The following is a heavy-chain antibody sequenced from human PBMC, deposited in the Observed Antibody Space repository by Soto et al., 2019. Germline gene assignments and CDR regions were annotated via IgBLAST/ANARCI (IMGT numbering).Heavy chain of an antibody. CDR2: IYPGDSDT. J-gene: IGHJ5*02. Sequence: GESLKISCKGSGYSFTSYWIGWVRQVPGKGLEWMGIIYPGDSDTRYSPSFQGQVAISADKSISTAYLQWSSLKASDTAMYYCARHFAKIAAAGTAGENWFDPWGQGTLVTVSS. V-gene: IGHV5-51*01. CDR3: ARHFAKIAAAGTAGENWFDP. CDR1: GYSFTSYW. D-gene: IGHD6-13*01.